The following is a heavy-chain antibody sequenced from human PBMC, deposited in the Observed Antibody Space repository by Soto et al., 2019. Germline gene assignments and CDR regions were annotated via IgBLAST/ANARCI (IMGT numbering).Heavy chain of an antibody. J-gene: IGHJ6*02. CDR3: ARIGMPSMAGYHYGMDV. D-gene: IGHD1-26*01. CDR1: GFSLSTSGMC. CDR2: IDWDDDK. Sequence: SGPTLVNPTQTLTLTCTFSGFSLSTSGMCVSWIRQPPGKALEWLALIDWDDDKYYSTSLKTRLTISKDTSKNQVVLTMTNMDPVDTATYYCARIGMPSMAGYHYGMDVWGQGTTVTVSS. V-gene: IGHV2-70*01.